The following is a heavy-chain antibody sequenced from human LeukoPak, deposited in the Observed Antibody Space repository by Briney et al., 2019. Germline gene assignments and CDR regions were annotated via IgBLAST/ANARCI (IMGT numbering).Heavy chain of an antibody. Sequence: GGSLGLSCAASGFSFSGSAMHWVRQASGKGLDWVGRIGSKANNYATVYAASVKGRFTISRDDSKNTAYLQMNSLKTEDTAVYYCTDGVGNYWGQGTLVTVSS. CDR2: IGSKANNYAT. V-gene: IGHV3-73*01. CDR3: TDGVGNY. CDR1: GFSFSGSA. J-gene: IGHJ4*02. D-gene: IGHD2-8*01.